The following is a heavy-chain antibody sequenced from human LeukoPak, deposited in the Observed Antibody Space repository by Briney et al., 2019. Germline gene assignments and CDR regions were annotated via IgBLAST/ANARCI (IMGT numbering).Heavy chain of an antibody. V-gene: IGHV1-46*01. CDR1: GYTFSTYP. J-gene: IGHJ4*02. D-gene: IGHD5-24*01. CDR2: INPSGGST. CDR3: ATEVATIKAFDY. Sequence: ASVKVSCKASGYTFSTYPINWVRQAPGQGLEWMGIINPSGGSTSYAQKFQGRVTMTRDTSTSTVYMELSSLRSEDTAVYYCATEVATIKAFDYWGQGTLVTVSS.